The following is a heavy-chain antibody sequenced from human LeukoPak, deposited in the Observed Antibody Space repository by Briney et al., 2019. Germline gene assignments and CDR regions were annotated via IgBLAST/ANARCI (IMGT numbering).Heavy chain of an antibody. J-gene: IGHJ4*02. V-gene: IGHV4-39*01. Sequence: SETLSLTCTVSGGSISSYYWGWIRQPPGKGLEWIGSIYCSGSTYYNPSLKSRVTISVDTSKNQFSLKLSSVTAADTAVYYCARHGATMIPFDYWGQGTLVTVSS. CDR3: ARHGATMIPFDY. CDR2: IYCSGST. CDR1: GGSISSYY. D-gene: IGHD3-22*01.